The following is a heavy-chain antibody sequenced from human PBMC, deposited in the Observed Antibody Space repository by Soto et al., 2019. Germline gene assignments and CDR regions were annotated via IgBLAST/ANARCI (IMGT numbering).Heavy chain of an antibody. J-gene: IGHJ6*03. CDR3: ARGPYYSYYMDV. Sequence: QVQLVQSGAEVKKPGASVKVSCKASGYTFTSYDINWVRQATGQGLEWMGWMNPNSGNTGYARNFQGRVTMTRNTSISTAYMELSSLRSEDTAVYYCARGPYYSYYMDVWGKGTTVTVSS. CDR1: GYTFTSYD. CDR2: MNPNSGNT. V-gene: IGHV1-8*01.